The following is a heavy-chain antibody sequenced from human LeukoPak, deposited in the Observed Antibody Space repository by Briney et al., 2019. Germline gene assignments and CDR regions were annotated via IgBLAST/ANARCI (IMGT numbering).Heavy chain of an antibody. CDR3: ASPYIAAAGSAGDY. J-gene: IGHJ4*02. Sequence: GGSLRLSCAASGFTFSDYYMSWIRQAPGKGLEWISYISSSGSTISYADSVKGRFTISRDNAKNSLYLQMNSLRAEDTAVYYCASPYIAAAGSAGDYWGQGTLLTVSS. CDR1: GFTFSDYY. D-gene: IGHD6-13*01. V-gene: IGHV3-11*01. CDR2: ISSSGSTI.